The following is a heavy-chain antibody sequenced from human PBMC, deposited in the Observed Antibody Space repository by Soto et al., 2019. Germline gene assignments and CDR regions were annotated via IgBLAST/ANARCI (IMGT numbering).Heavy chain of an antibody. Sequence: QVQLVQSGTEVKKPGASVKVSCKASGGTFSRSGFHWVRKAPGQGLEWMGMIVPSVDTTNYAQKFQARVTISAYQFTSTVYMELRSLRSEDMAVYYCARCPQPPDTAGPYAVDVWGQGTRVIVSS. J-gene: IGHJ6*02. CDR2: IVPSVDTT. CDR3: ARCPQPPDTAGPYAVDV. V-gene: IGHV1-69*18. D-gene: IGHD2-21*02. CDR1: GGTFSRSG.